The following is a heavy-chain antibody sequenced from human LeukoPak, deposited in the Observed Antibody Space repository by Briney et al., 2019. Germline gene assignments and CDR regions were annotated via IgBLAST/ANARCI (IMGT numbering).Heavy chain of an antibody. D-gene: IGHD6-13*01. V-gene: IGHV4-59*08. CDR2: INYSGST. J-gene: IGHJ4*02. CDR3: ARHEDTAAAGFDY. Sequence: PSETLSLTCTVSGGSISSYYWSWIRQPPGKGLEWIGYINYSGSTNYNPSLKSRVTISVDTSKNQFSLKLSSVTAADTAVYYCARHEDTAAAGFDYWGQGTLVTVSS. CDR1: GGSISSYY.